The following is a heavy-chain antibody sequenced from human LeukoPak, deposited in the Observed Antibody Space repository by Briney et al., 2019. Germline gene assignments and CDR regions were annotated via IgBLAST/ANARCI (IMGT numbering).Heavy chain of an antibody. D-gene: IGHD2-15*01. CDR2: ISGSGDRT. J-gene: IGHJ3*01. V-gene: IGHV3-23*01. Sequence: GGSLRLSCAASGFTFSNYAMGWVRQAPGKRLEWVSGISGSGDRTYYADSVKGRFTISRDTSKNTLYLQMNSLRAEDTAIYYCAKGLSGSCYDVFNVWGQGTVVTVSS. CDR1: GFTFSNYA. CDR3: AKGLSGSCYDVFNV.